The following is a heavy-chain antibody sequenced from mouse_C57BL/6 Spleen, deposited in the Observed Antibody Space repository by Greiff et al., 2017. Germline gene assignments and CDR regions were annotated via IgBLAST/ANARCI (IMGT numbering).Heavy chain of an antibody. CDR1: GFSLTSYA. J-gene: IGHJ4*01. CDR3: AREGYYSNSYAMGY. V-gene: IGHV2-9-1*01. D-gene: IGHD2-5*01. CDR2: IWTGGGT. Sequence: VQVVESGPGLVAPSQSLSITCTVSGFSLTSYAISWVRQPPGKGLEWLGVIWTGGGTNYNSALESRLSISKDNTKSQVFLKMNSLQTDDTARYYCAREGYYSNSYAMGYWGQGASVTVSS.